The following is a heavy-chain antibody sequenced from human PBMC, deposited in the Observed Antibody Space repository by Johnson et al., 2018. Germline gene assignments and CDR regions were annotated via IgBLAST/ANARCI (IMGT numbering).Heavy chain of an antibody. CDR3: AREPHRDYFDAFDL. J-gene: IGHJ3*01. V-gene: IGHV1-69*09. CDR1: GGSFSSYA. D-gene: IGHD4-17*01. Sequence: QVQLVESGAEEKKPGSSVKVSCNASGGSFSSYAISWVRQAPGQGLEWMGRIIPIIAIANSAQKFQVRVTTTAEKSTRTAYMELSSLRFEDTAVYYCAREPHRDYFDAFDLWGQGTMVTVSP. CDR2: IIPIIAIA.